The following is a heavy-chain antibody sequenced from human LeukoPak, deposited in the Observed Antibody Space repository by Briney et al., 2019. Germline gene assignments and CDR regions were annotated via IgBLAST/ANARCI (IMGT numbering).Heavy chain of an antibody. Sequence: GGSLRLSCAASGFSVINAWMSWVRQAPGQGLEWVGRIKSRADGGTTGYAAPVEGRFSISRDDSENTLYLQMDSLQIDDTALYYCLIFPGRWGQGTLVTVSS. J-gene: IGHJ4*02. CDR2: IKSRADGGTT. CDR1: GFSVINAW. CDR3: LIFPGR. D-gene: IGHD3-3*01. V-gene: IGHV3-15*05.